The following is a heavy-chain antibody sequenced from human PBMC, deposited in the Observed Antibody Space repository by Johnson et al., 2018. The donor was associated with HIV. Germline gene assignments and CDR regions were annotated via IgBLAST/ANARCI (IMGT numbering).Heavy chain of an antibody. Sequence: QVQLVESGGGVVQPGRSLRLSCAASGFTFSRYAMHWVRQAPGKGLEWVACISYDGSNKYYADSVKGRFTISRDNSKNTLYLQMDSLRAEDTAVYYCAKEGITMEVDIWGQGTTVTVSS. J-gene: IGHJ3*02. CDR1: GFTFSRYA. V-gene: IGHV3-30*04. CDR3: AKEGITMEVDI. CDR2: ISYDGSNK. D-gene: IGHD3-10*01.